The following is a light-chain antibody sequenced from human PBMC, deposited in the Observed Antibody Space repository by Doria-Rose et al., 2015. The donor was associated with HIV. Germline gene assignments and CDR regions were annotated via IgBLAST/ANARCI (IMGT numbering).Light chain of an antibody. CDR3: QQYYDTPS. Sequence: DIQVTQSPESLGMSLGERATLNGKSNQSLLYTSKNYLACYQQKPGQPPNLLIYWASTRQSGVPARFSGSGSGTDFTLTISSLEAEDVAVYYCQQYYDTPSFGPGTTVDIK. CDR2: WAS. J-gene: IGKJ3*01. V-gene: IGKV4-1*01. CDR1: QSLLYTSKNY.